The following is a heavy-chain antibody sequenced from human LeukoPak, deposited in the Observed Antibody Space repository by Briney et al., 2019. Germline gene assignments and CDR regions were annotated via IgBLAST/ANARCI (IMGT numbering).Heavy chain of an antibody. J-gene: IGHJ5*02. CDR2: IRSKTYGGTT. CDR1: GGSFSGYY. CDR3: TRESSGWYYAWFDP. Sequence: LSLTCAVYGGSFSGYYWSWFRQAPGKGLEWVGFIRSKTYGGTTEYAASVKGRFTISRDDSKSIAYLQMNSLKTEDTAVYYCTRESSGWYYAWFDPWGQGTLVTVSS. D-gene: IGHD6-19*01. V-gene: IGHV3-49*03.